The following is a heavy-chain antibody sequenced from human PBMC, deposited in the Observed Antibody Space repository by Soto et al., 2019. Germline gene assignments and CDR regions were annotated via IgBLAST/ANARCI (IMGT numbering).Heavy chain of an antibody. J-gene: IGHJ4*02. D-gene: IGHD6-13*01. CDR1: GSTSSRHS. V-gene: IGHV3-21*01. CDR3: ARAAAGPQAFDD. CDR2: NSSSSNYM. Sequence: GGSLRLSCAASGSTSSRHSMHSVRQAPCTVLEWASSNSSSSNYMYYADSAKGRFTIFRDNAKNSLYLQMNSRRAEDTAVYYCARAAAGPQAFDDWGQGTLVTVSS.